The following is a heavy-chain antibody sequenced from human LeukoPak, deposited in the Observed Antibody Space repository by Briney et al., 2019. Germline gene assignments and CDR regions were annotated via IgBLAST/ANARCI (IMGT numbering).Heavy chain of an antibody. Sequence: SETLSLTCTVSGGSISSYYWSWIRQPPGKGLEWIGYIYYSGSTNYNPSLKSRVTISVDTSKNQFSLKLSSVTAADTAVYYCARAGFWSGYYRGPFDYWGQGTLVTVSS. CDR1: GGSISSYY. V-gene: IGHV4-59*08. D-gene: IGHD3-3*01. J-gene: IGHJ4*02. CDR3: ARAGFWSGYYRGPFDY. CDR2: IYYSGST.